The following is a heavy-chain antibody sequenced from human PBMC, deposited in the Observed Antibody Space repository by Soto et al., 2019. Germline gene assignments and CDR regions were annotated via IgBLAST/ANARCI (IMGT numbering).Heavy chain of an antibody. Sequence: PGGSLRLSXKASGFIFSEYSMSWVRQAPGKGLEWVSSISGSSSHMYYADSLKGRFTISRDNAKNSLYLQMSGLRAEDAAVYFCAKYTHYSDRSAYHPPYYYDFWGQGILVTVSS. CDR3: AKYTHYSDRSAYHPPYYYDF. J-gene: IGHJ4*02. V-gene: IGHV3-21*01. CDR2: ISGSSSHM. D-gene: IGHD3-22*01. CDR1: GFIFSEYS.